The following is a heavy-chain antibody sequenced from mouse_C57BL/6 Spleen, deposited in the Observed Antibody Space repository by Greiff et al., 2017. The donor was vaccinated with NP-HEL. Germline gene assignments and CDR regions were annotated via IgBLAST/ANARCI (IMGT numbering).Heavy chain of an antibody. V-gene: IGHV5-6*01. D-gene: IGHD3-2*02. Sequence: EVKVVESGGDLVKPGGSLKLSCAASGFTFSSYGMSWVRQTPDKRLEWVATISSGGSYTYYPDSVKGRFTISRDNAKNSLYLQMSSLKSEDTAMYYCARQEGQLRPSFAYWGQGTLVTVSA. CDR3: ARQEGQLRPSFAY. J-gene: IGHJ3*01. CDR1: GFTFSSYG. CDR2: ISSGGSYT.